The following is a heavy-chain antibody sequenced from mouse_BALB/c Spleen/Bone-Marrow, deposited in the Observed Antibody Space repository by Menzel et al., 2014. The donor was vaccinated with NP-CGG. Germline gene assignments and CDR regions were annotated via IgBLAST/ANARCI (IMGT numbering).Heavy chain of an antibody. CDR1: GYTFTDYN. D-gene: IGHD2-10*02. CDR3: TRREYGNYGYAMGY. Sequence: VQLQQSGPELVRPGASVKISCKASGYTFTDYNMHWVKQSHGKSLEWIGYIYPYNGGTGYNQKFKSKATLAVDNSSSTAYMGLRSLTSEDSAVYYCTRREYGNYGYAMGYWGQGTSVTVSS. CDR2: IYPYNGGT. J-gene: IGHJ4*01. V-gene: IGHV1S29*02.